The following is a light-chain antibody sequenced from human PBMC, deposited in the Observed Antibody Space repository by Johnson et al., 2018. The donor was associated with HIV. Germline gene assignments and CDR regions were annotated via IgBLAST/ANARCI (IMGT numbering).Light chain of an antibody. CDR2: KND. V-gene: IGLV1-51*02. Sequence: QSVLTQPPSVSAAPGQKVTISCSGSSSTIGNNDVSWYQLLPGTAPKLLIYKNDQRPSGIPDRFSGSTSGTSATLGIPGLQTGAAADYYCGTWDTSLRFVGVFGTGTKVTVL. CDR1: SSTIGNND. J-gene: IGLJ1*01. CDR3: GTWDTSLRFVGV.